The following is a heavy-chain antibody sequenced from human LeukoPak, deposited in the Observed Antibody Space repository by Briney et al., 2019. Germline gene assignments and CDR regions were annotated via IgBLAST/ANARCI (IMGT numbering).Heavy chain of an antibody. Sequence: ASVQVSCQASGYTFTSYGISWVRQAPGQGLEWMGWICPYNGNTNYAQKLQGRVTMTTDPSTSTAYMELRSLRSDDTAVYYCARDLTFDYGGNLFVYWGEGAQVTVSS. V-gene: IGHV1-18*01. D-gene: IGHD4-23*01. J-gene: IGHJ4*02. CDR2: ICPYNGNT. CDR1: GYTFTSYG. CDR3: ARDLTFDYGGNLFVY.